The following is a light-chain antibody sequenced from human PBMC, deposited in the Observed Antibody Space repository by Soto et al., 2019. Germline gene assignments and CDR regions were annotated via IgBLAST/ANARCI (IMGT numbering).Light chain of an antibody. CDR1: SSDIGSYSY. CDR2: DVT. J-gene: IGLJ2*01. V-gene: IGLV2-14*03. Sequence: QSALTQPTSLSGSPGQSITISCTGTSSDIGSYSYVSWYQQHPGKAPKLIIYDVTDRPSGVSNRFSGYKSGNTASLTISGLQTEDDADYYCSSYTSSTTPVIFGGGTQLTVL. CDR3: SSYTSSTTPVI.